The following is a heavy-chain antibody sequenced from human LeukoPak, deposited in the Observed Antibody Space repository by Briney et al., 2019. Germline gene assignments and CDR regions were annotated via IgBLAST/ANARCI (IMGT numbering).Heavy chain of an antibody. CDR1: GYTFNRYA. CDR3: AKDHYSSSWQGFDY. D-gene: IGHD6-13*01. CDR2: MNTATGNP. J-gene: IGHJ4*02. Sequence: ASVKVSCKASGYTFNRYAMNWVRQAPGQGLEWMGWMNTATGNPTYAQGFTGRFVFSLDTFVSTAYLHISNLKAEDAAVYYCAKDHYSSSWQGFDYWGQGTLVTVSS. V-gene: IGHV7-4-1*02.